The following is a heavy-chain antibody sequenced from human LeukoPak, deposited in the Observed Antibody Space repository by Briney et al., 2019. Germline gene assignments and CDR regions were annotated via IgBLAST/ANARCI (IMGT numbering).Heavy chain of an antibody. CDR1: SFTLSSYS. Sequence: GGSLRLSFAASSFTLSSYSMNWVRQAPGKGLEWVSSISYSSTYIYYADSVKGRFTISRDNAKSSLFLEMNSLRVEDTAVYYGTSAYTSSWFGSWGQGALVTVSS. V-gene: IGHV3-21*06. CDR3: TSAYTSSWFGS. CDR2: ISYSSTYI. J-gene: IGHJ5*01. D-gene: IGHD3-16*01.